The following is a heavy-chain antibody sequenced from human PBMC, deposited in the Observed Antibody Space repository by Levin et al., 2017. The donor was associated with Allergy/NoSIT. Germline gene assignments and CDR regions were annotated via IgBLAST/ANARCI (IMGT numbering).Heavy chain of an antibody. D-gene: IGHD5-18*01. J-gene: IGHJ4*02. CDR3: ARGERYSAFDH. CDR2: ISPYNGKT. V-gene: IGHV1-18*01. Sequence: ASVKVSCKASGYTFTAYGISWVRQAPGQGLEWMGWISPYNGKTNYAQKFQDRITLSTDTSAYMELRSLISDDTAVYYCARGERYSAFDHWGQGTLVTVSS. CDR1: GYTFTAYG.